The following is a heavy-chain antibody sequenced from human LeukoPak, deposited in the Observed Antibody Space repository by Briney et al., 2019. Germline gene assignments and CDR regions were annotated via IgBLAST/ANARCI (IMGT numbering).Heavy chain of an antibody. CDR1: GGTFSSYA. Sequence: GASVKVSCKSSGGTFSSYAVSWVRQAPGQGLEWMGGIIPMFGTTKYAQKFQGRVTITADESMSTAYMELSSPRSEDTAVYYCAREDGSGSFQPQFDYWGQGTLVTVSS. J-gene: IGHJ4*02. D-gene: IGHD3-10*01. V-gene: IGHV1-69*01. CDR2: IIPMFGTT. CDR3: AREDGSGSFQPQFDY.